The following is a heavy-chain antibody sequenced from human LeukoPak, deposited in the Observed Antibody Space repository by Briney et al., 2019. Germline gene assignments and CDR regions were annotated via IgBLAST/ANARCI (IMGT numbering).Heavy chain of an antibody. CDR2: IYYSGST. CDR1: GGSVSSGSYY. D-gene: IGHD1-26*01. V-gene: IGHV4-61*01. Sequence: PSETLSLTCTVSGGSVSSGSYYWSWIRQPPGKGLEWIGYIYYSGSTNYNPSLKSRVTISVDTSKNQSSLKLSSVTAADTAVYYCAREEWELLALDYWGQGTLVTVSS. CDR3: AREEWELLALDY. J-gene: IGHJ4*02.